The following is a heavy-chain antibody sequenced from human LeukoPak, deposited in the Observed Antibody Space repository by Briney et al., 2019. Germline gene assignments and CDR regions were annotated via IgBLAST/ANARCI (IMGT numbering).Heavy chain of an antibody. J-gene: IGHJ6*03. CDR1: GFTFSSYW. V-gene: IGHV3-74*01. CDR2: INTDGSRT. CDR3: AREITDFSVYYHYMDV. Sequence: PGGSLRLSCAASGFTFSSYWMHWVRQAPGKGLVWVSRINTDGSRTSYADSVKGRFTISRDNAKNTLYLQMDSLRAEDTAVYYCAREITDFSVYYHYMDVWGKGTTVTVSS. D-gene: IGHD3-3*01.